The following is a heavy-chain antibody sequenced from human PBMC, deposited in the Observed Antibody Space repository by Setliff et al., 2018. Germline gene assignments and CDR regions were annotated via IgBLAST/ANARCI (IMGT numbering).Heavy chain of an antibody. J-gene: IGHJ4*02. V-gene: IGHV4-39*07. Sequence: SETLSLTCTVSGGSITSGSYAWSWIRQPPGKGLEWIGEINHSGSTNYNPSLKSRVTISVDTSKNQFSLKLSSVAAADTAVYYCARGFDVCGGGACYTDGPYYSDYWGLGTLVTVSS. CDR3: ARGFDVCGGGACYTDGPYYSDY. CDR1: GGSITSGSYA. D-gene: IGHD2-21*02. CDR2: INHSGST.